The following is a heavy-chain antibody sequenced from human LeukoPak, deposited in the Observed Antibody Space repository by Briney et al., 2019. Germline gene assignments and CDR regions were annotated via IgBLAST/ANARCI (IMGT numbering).Heavy chain of an antibody. D-gene: IGHD6-19*01. V-gene: IGHV4-61*02. CDR2: IYTSGST. Sequence: SETLSLTCTVSGGSISSGSYYWSWIRQPAGKGLEWIGRIYTSGSTKYNPSLKSRVTISIDTSKNQFSLKLSSVTATDTAVYYCARDGYSGGWAFAPGGQGPLVTVSS. CDR1: GGSISSGSYY. J-gene: IGHJ5*02. CDR3: ARDGYSGGWAFAP.